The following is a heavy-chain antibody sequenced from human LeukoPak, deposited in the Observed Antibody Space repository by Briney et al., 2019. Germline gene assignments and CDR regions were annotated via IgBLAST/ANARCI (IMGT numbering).Heavy chain of an antibody. V-gene: IGHV4-39*01. CDR1: GGSISSSSYY. CDR2: IYYSGST. D-gene: IGHD1-26*01. CDR3: ARRPSSGSYST. Sequence: SETLSLTCTVSGGSISSSSYYWGWLRQPPGKGLEWIGSIYYSGSTYYNPSLKSRVTISVDTSKNQFSLKLSSVTAADTAVYYCARRPSSGSYSTWGQGTLVTVTS. J-gene: IGHJ5*02.